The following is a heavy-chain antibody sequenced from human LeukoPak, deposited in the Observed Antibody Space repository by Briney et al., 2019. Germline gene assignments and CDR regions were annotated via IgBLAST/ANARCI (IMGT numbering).Heavy chain of an antibody. CDR2: IYYSGST. Sequence: SETLSLTCTVSGGSISSSSYYWGWIRQPPGKELEWIGSIYYSGSTYYNPSLKSRVTILVDTSKNQFSLKLSSVTAADTAVYYCAREGGLRYFDWLFDYFDYWGQGTLVTVSS. CDR1: GGSISSSSYY. J-gene: IGHJ4*02. V-gene: IGHV4-39*07. D-gene: IGHD3-9*01. CDR3: AREGGLRYFDWLFDYFDY.